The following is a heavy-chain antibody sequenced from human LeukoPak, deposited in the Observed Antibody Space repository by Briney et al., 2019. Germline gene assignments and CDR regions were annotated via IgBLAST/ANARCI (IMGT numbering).Heavy chain of an antibody. D-gene: IGHD3-22*01. CDR3: AKDRPHYYDSSGYYFGKVDAFDI. CDR2: MSGSGGST. CDR1: GCTFSSYA. V-gene: IGHV3-23*01. J-gene: IGHJ3*02. Sequence: AGSLRLSCAASGCTFSSYAMSWVRQAPRKGLEWVSAMSGSGGSTYYADSVKGRFTISRENSKNTLYLQMNSLRAEDTAVYYCAKDRPHYYDSSGYYFGKVDAFDIWGQGTMVTVSS.